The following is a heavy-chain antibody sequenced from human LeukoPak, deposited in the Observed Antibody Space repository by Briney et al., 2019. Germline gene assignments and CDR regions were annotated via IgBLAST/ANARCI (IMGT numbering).Heavy chain of an antibody. J-gene: IGHJ4*02. V-gene: IGHV3-30*04. D-gene: IGHD4-17*01. Sequence: GGSLRLSCAASGFTFSSYAMHWVRQAPGKGLEWVAVISYDGSNKYYADSVKGRFTISRDNSKNTLYLQMNSLRAEDTAVYYCARDTRDDYGDYVFDYWGQGTLVTVSS. CDR3: ARDTRDDYGDYVFDY. CDR1: GFTFSSYA. CDR2: ISYDGSNK.